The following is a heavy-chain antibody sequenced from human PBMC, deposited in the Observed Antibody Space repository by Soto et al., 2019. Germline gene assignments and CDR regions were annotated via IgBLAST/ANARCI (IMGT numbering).Heavy chain of an antibody. J-gene: IGHJ4*02. V-gene: IGHV3-21*01. D-gene: IGHD1-26*01. CDR1: RFTFSSYT. Sequence: EVQLVESGGGLVKPGGSLRLSCAASRFTFSSYTMNWVRQAPGKGLEWVSFISSSSSHIDYADSLKGRFAISRDNAKNSLYLQMNSLRAEDTAVYYCARGSDVDYWGQGTLVTVSS. CDR2: ISSSSSHI. CDR3: ARGSDVDY.